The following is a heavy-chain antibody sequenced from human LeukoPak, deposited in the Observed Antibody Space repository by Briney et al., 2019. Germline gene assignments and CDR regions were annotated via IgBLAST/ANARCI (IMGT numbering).Heavy chain of an antibody. CDR1: GYTFTSYG. CDR2: ISAYNGNT. D-gene: IGHD4-17*01. Sequence: GASVKVSCKASGYTFTSYGISWVRQAPGQGLEWMGWISAYNGNTNYAQKLQGRVIMTTDTSTSTAYMELRSLRSDDTAVYYCARDYVGHDYGDHGESDYWGQGTLVTVSS. J-gene: IGHJ4*02. CDR3: ARDYVGHDYGDHGESDY. V-gene: IGHV1-18*01.